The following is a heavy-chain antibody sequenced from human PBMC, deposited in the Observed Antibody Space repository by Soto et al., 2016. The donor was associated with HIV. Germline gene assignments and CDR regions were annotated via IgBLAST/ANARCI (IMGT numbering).Heavy chain of an antibody. CDR3: ARASLDDYFDLVTPPTTT. D-gene: IGHD3-9*01. J-gene: IGHJ4*02. V-gene: IGHV3-33*01. CDR1: GFTFSSYG. Sequence: VQLVESGGGVVQPGRSLRLSCAASGFTFSSYGMHWVRQAPGKGLEWVAVIWYDGSNKYYADSVKGRFTISRDNSKNTLYLQMNSLRAEDTAVYYCARASLDDYFDLVTPPTTTWGQGTLVHRLL. CDR2: IWYDGSNK.